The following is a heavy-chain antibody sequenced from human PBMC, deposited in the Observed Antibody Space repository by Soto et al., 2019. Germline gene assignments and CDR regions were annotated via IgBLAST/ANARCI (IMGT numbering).Heavy chain of an antibody. V-gene: IGHV1-18*01. CDR2: ISPYNDNT. CDR3: AREYCTSFCYDPDY. CDR1: GYTFTDYG. D-gene: IGHD2-8*01. Sequence: GASVKVSCKASGYTFTDYGISWVRQALGQGLEWMGWISPYNDNTKYAQKFQGRVTMTTDTSTGTAYMELRSLRSDDTAVYYCAREYCTSFCYDPDYWGQGTLVTVSS. J-gene: IGHJ4*02.